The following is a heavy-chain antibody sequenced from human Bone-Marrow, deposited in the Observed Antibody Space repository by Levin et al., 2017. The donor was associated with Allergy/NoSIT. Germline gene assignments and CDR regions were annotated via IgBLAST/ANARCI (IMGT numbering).Heavy chain of an antibody. Sequence: LRLSCSVSGASITRGGYYWSWIRQHPGKGLEWIGYISHSGTTHYNPALKSRVALSIDSSKNQFSFNLTSVTAADTAVYYCARVSATWFDPWGRGALVTVSS. CDR1: GASITRGGYY. V-gene: IGHV4-31*03. J-gene: IGHJ5*02. CDR2: ISHSGTT. CDR3: ARVSATWFDP.